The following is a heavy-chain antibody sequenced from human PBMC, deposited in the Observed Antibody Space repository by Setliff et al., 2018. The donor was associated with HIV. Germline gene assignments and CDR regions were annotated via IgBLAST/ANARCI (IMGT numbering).Heavy chain of an antibody. V-gene: IGHV1-2*04. CDR2: INPNNGGT. CDR1: GYTFTGYY. J-gene: IGHJ5*02. Sequence: ASVKVSCKASGYTFTGYYMHWVRQAPGQGLEWMGWINPNNGGTNYAQKFQGWITMTRDTSTSTVYMELSSLRSEDTAVYYCARVRYCSGGSCYGGEYWFDPWGQGTLVTVSS. D-gene: IGHD2-15*01. CDR3: ARVRYCSGGSCYGGEYWFDP.